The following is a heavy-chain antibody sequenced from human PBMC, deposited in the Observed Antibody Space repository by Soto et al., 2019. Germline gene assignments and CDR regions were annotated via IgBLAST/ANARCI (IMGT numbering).Heavy chain of an antibody. D-gene: IGHD3-9*01. CDR1: GFTFTSSA. CDR3: AADLQYDILTGYSPTDAFDI. Sequence: GASVKVSCKASGFTFTSSAVRWVRQARGQRLEWIGWIVVGSGNTNYAQKFQERVTITRDMSTSTAHMELSSLRSEDTAVYYCAADLQYDILTGYSPTDAFDIWGQGTMVTVSS. CDR2: IVVGSGNT. V-gene: IGHV1-58*01. J-gene: IGHJ3*02.